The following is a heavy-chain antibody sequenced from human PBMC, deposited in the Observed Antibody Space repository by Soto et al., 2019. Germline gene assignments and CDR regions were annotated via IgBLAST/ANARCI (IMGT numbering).Heavy chain of an antibody. Sequence: ASETLSPTCAVYGGSFSGYYWSWIRQPPGKGLEWIGEINHSGSTNYNPSLKSRVTISVDTSKNQFSLKLSSVTAADTAVYYCARGLSSGWYIRWGQGTLVTVSS. CDR2: INHSGST. V-gene: IGHV4-34*01. CDR1: GGSFSGYY. D-gene: IGHD6-19*01. J-gene: IGHJ4*02. CDR3: ARGLSSGWYIR.